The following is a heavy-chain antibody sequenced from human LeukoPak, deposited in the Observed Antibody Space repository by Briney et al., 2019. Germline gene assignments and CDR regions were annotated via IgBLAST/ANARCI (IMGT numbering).Heavy chain of an antibody. Sequence: PSETLSLTCTVSGGSISSGSYYWSWIRQPAGKGLEWIGRIYTSGSTNYNPSLKSRVTISVDTSKNQFSLKLSSVTAADTAVYYCARDHPSPYYDILTGYYLYGYNWFDSWGQGTLVTVSS. CDR1: GGSISSGSYY. J-gene: IGHJ5*01. V-gene: IGHV4-61*02. CDR3: ARDHPSPYYDILTGYYLYGYNWFDS. D-gene: IGHD3-9*01. CDR2: IYTSGST.